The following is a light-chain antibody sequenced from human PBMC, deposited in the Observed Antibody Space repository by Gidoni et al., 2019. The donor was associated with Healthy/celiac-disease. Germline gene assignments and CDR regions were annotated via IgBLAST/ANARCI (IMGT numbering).Light chain of an antibody. CDR3: QQRGSWPPAIT. CDR1: QSVSSY. J-gene: IGKJ5*01. Sequence: EIGLTQSPATLSLSPGERATLSCRASQSVSSYLAWYQQKPGQAPRLLIYDASIRATGIPARFSGSGSGTDFTLTISSLEPEDFAVYYCQQRGSWPPAITFGQGTRLEI. CDR2: DAS. V-gene: IGKV3-11*01.